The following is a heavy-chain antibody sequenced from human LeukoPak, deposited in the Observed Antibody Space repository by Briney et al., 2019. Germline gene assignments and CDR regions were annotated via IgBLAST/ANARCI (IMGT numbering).Heavy chain of an antibody. J-gene: IGHJ4*02. Sequence: TGGSLRLSCAASGFTFSSYAMGWVRQAPGKGLEWVSALSGGGGGTYYADSVKGQFTISRDNSKNTLYLQMNSLRAEDTAVYYCAKDSDMVVVPALTYDHWGQGTLVIVSS. D-gene: IGHD2-2*01. CDR2: LSGGGGGT. CDR3: AKDSDMVVVPALTYDH. V-gene: IGHV3-23*01. CDR1: GFTFSSYA.